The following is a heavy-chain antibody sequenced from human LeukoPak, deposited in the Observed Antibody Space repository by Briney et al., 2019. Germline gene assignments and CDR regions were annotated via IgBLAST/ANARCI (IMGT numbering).Heavy chain of an antibody. V-gene: IGHV1-69*01. D-gene: IGHD3-22*01. J-gene: IGHJ4*02. CDR1: GGTFSSYA. Sequence: ASVKVSCKAPGGTFSSYAISWVRQAPGQGLEWMGGIIPIFGTANYAQKFQGRVTITADESTSTAYMELSSLRSEDTAVYYCARDLTYYYDSSGYYFGYWGQGTLVTVSS. CDR2: IIPIFGTA. CDR3: ARDLTYYYDSSGYYFGY.